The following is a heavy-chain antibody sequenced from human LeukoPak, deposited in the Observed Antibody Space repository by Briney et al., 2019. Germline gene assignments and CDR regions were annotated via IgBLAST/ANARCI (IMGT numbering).Heavy chain of an antibody. D-gene: IGHD3-3*01. J-gene: IGHJ6*03. CDR2: ISSSSSYI. CDR3: ARGLRYYDFWSGYYDYYYYMDV. V-gene: IGHV3-21*04. CDR1: GFTFSSYS. Sequence: GGSLRLSCAASGFTFSSYSMNWVCQAPGKGLEWVSSISSSSSYIYYADSVKGRFTISRGNAKNSLYLQMNSLRAEDTAVYYCARGLRYYDFWSGYYDYYYYMDVWGKGTTVTVSS.